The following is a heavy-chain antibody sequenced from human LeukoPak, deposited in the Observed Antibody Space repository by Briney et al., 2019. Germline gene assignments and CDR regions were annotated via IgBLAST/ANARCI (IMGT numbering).Heavy chain of an antibody. J-gene: IGHJ4*02. D-gene: IGHD4/OR15-4a*01. Sequence: SETLSLTCTVSGGSISSYYWSWIRQPPGKGLEWIGYIYYSGSTNYNPSLKSRVTISVDTSKNQFSLKLSSVTAADTAVYYCARQPSQLWWIFDYWGQGTLVTVSS. CDR2: IYYSGST. V-gene: IGHV4-59*01. CDR1: GGSISSYY. CDR3: ARQPSQLWWIFDY.